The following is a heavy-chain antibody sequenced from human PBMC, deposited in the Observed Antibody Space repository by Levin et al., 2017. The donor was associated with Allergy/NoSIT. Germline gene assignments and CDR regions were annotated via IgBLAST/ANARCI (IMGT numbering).Heavy chain of an antibody. CDR1: GFTFSSYA. Sequence: GESLKISCAASGFTFSSYAMSWVRQAPGKGLEWVSAISGSGGSTYYADSVKGRFTISRDNSKNTLYLQMNSLRAEDTAVYYCAKVRRRDGDNFSDGMDVWGQGTTVTVSS. CDR2: ISGSGGST. J-gene: IGHJ6*02. D-gene: IGHD5-24*01. V-gene: IGHV3-23*01. CDR3: AKVRRRDGDNFSDGMDV.